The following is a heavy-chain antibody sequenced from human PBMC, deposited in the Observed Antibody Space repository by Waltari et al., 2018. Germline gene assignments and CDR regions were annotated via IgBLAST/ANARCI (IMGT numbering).Heavy chain of an antibody. J-gene: IGHJ3*02. CDR1: GFTFSSYS. V-gene: IGHV3-21*01. D-gene: IGHD2-2*01. Sequence: EVQLVESGGGLVKPGGSLRLSCAASGFTFSSYSMNWVRQAPGKGREWVSSISSSSSYIYYADSVKGRFTISRDKAKNSLYLQMNSLRAEDTAVYYCARERGYCSSTSCFRGAFDIWGQGTMVTVSS. CDR3: ARERGYCSSTSCFRGAFDI. CDR2: ISSSSSYI.